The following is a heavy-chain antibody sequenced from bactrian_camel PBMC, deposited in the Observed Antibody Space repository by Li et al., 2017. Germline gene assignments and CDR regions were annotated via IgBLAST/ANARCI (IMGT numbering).Heavy chain of an antibody. CDR2: IVTSGEAT. CDR1: GRIYKDC. Sequence: HVQLVESGGDSVQAGGSLRLSCVASGRIYKDCLGWFRQAPGKEREGVAAIVTSGEATYYADSVKGRFTISQDKVENMWYLQMNSLNPEDTAMYICAADLRCPFKKDDAIWGQGTQVTVS. V-gene: IGHV3-3*01. J-gene: IGHJ4*01. D-gene: IGHD1*01. CDR3: AADLRCPFKKDDAI.